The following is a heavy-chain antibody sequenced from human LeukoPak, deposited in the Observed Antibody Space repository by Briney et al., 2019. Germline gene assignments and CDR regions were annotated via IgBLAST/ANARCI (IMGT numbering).Heavy chain of an antibody. J-gene: IGHJ5*02. CDR2: MNPNSGNT. Sequence: ASVKVSCKASGYTFTSYDINWVRQATGQGLEWMGWMNPNSGNTGYAQKFQGRVNMTRSTSISTAYMELSSLRSEDTAVYYCARVKDYDFWSGYSNWFDPWGQGTLVTVSS. D-gene: IGHD3-3*01. CDR3: ARVKDYDFWSGYSNWFDP. CDR1: GYTFTSYD. V-gene: IGHV1-8*01.